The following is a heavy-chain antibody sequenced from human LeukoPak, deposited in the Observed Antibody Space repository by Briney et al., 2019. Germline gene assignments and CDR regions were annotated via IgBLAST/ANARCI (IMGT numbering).Heavy chain of an antibody. V-gene: IGHV3-66*01. Sequence: GGSLRLSCAASGFTVSSNYMSWVRQAPGKGLEWVSVIYSGGSTYYADSVKGRFTISRDYSKNTLYLQMNSLRAEDTAVYYCALLTGYYFSDYWGQGTLVTVSS. CDR3: ALLTGYYFSDY. D-gene: IGHD3-9*01. CDR2: IYSGGST. J-gene: IGHJ4*02. CDR1: GFTVSSNY.